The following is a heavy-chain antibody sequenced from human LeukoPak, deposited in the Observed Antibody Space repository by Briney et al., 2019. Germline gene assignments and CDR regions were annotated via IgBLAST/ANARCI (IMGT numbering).Heavy chain of an antibody. CDR2: INPNSGGT. Sequence: ASVKVSCKVSGYTSTGYYMHWVRQAPGQGLEWMGWINPNSGGTNYAQKFQGRVTMTRDTSISTAYMELSRLRSDDTAVYYCARAPGGPYYYDSSGPGRYFDYWGQGTLVTVSS. D-gene: IGHD3-22*01. V-gene: IGHV1-2*02. CDR1: GYTSTGYY. CDR3: ARAPGGPYYYDSSGPGRYFDY. J-gene: IGHJ4*02.